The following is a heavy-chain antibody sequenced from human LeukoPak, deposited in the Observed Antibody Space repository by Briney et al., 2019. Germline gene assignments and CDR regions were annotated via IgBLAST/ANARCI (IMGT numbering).Heavy chain of an antibody. D-gene: IGHD6-19*01. Sequence: ASVKVSCKASGYSFTGYYVHWVRQGPGQGLEWMGWINPNSGGTGYAQKFQGRVTMTRDTSISTVYMELSRLRSDDTAFYYCARDYTAVAENWFDPWGQGTLVTVSS. V-gene: IGHV1-2*02. CDR2: INPNSGGT. J-gene: IGHJ5*02. CDR3: ARDYTAVAENWFDP. CDR1: GYSFTGYY.